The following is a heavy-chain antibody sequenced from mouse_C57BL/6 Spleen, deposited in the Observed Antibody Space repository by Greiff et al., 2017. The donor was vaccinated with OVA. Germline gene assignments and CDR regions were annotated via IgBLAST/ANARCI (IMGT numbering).Heavy chain of an antibody. J-gene: IGHJ2*01. CDR3: ARGEKITTVVGEGY. CDR1: GYAFSSSW. V-gene: IGHV1-82*01. D-gene: IGHD1-1*01. CDR2: IYPGDGDT. Sequence: QVQLQQSGPELVKPGASVKISCKASGYAFSSSWMNWVKQRPGKGLEWIGRIYPGDGDTNYNGKFKGKATLTADKSSSTAYMQLSSLTSEDSAVYFCARGEKITTVVGEGYWGQGTTLTVSS.